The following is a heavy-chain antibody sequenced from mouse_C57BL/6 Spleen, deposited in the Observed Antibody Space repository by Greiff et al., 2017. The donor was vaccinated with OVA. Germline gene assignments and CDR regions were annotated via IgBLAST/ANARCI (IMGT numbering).Heavy chain of an antibody. J-gene: IGHJ2*01. CDR2: IYPSDGST. V-gene: IGHV1-78*01. CDR3: ARTPYCGSSSYYFDV. Sequence: QVQLQQSDAELVKPGASVKISCKASGYTFTDYTIPWMQQRPEKGLEWIGYIYPSDGSTKYNEKFKGKATLTADKPTRTAYMQLNSLTSEDSSVYYYARTPYCGSSSYYFDVWGPGTTLTVSS. D-gene: IGHD1-1*01. CDR1: GYTFTDYT.